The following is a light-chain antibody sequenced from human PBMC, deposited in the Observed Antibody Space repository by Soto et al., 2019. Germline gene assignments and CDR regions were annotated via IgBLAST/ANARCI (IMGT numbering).Light chain of an antibody. CDR2: DAS. Sequence: EIVLTQSPATLSLSPGERTTLSCKASQSVVSYLAWYQQNPGQHPRLLIYDASSRATGVTARFRGSGSRTDFTLTISSLEPEDFAVYYCQEGSNWPPFGGGNKVEIK. J-gene: IGKJ4*01. V-gene: IGKV3-11*01. CDR1: QSVVSY. CDR3: QEGSNWPP.